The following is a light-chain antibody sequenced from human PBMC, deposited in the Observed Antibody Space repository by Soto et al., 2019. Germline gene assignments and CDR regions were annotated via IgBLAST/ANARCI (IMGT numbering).Light chain of an antibody. J-gene: IGKJ1*01. CDR3: LHYGGSPKK. V-gene: IGKV3-20*01. CDR2: GAS. Sequence: EIVLTQSPGPLSLSPGERATLSCRASQSVTSNYLALYQQKPGQAPRLLIYGASRRATGIPDRFSGSGSGTDCALTISTLDPVDFAVYYWLHYGGSPKKFGQVTKVDI. CDR1: QSVTSNY.